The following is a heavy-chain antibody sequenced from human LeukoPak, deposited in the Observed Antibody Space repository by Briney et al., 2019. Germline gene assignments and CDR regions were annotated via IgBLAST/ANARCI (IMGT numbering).Heavy chain of an antibody. V-gene: IGHV4-4*07. CDR3: ASSSSPLLFGY. D-gene: IGHD6-13*01. Sequence: SETLSLTCTVSAGSINTYFWTWVRQPAGKGLEWIGRISDSGTTYYNPSLESRVTISLDTSNNQFFLKVTSVTAADTAVYYCASSSSPLLFGYWGQGALVTVSS. CDR2: ISDSGTT. CDR1: AGSINTYF. J-gene: IGHJ4*02.